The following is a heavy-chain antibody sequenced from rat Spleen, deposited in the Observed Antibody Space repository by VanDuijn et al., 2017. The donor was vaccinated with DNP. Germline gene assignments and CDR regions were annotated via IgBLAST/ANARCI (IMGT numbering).Heavy chain of an antibody. CDR3: ATLGGIIYDF. J-gene: IGHJ2*01. CDR2: ISASGSPT. V-gene: IGHV5S13*01. CDR1: GFTFSNYG. D-gene: IGHD1-11*01. Sequence: EVQLVESGGDLVQPGRSLKLSCAASGFTFSNYGMAWVRQAPKKGLEWVASISASGSPTYYRDSVKGRFTISRDNAKSTLYLQMDSLRSEDTATYYCATLGGIIYDFWGQGVLVTVSS.